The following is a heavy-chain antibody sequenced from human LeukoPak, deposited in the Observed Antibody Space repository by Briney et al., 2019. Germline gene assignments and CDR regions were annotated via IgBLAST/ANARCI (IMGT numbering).Heavy chain of an antibody. V-gene: IGHV3-48*03. D-gene: IGHD2-8*01. CDR1: GFTFSSYE. CDR2: ISSSGSTI. Sequence: GGSLRLSCAASGFTFSSYEMNWVRQAPGKGLEWVSYISSSGSTIYYADSVKGRFTISRDNAKNSLYLQMNSLRAEDTAVYYCARESWDIVLMVYATTLDYWGQGTLVTVSS. J-gene: IGHJ4*02. CDR3: ARESWDIVLMVYATTLDY.